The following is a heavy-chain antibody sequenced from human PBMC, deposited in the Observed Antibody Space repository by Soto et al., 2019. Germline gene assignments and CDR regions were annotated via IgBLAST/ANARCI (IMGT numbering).Heavy chain of an antibody. V-gene: IGHV3-53*02. Sequence: EVQLVETGGGLIQPGGSLRLSCVASGLTVSSNYMNWVRQAPGKGLEWVSVLYSGGSTHYAGSVKGRFIISRDNSKNTLYLQMNSLRAEDTAVYYCARDRPGDEGDAFDIWGHGTTVTVSS. D-gene: IGHD3-10*01. CDR1: GLTVSSNY. J-gene: IGHJ3*02. CDR2: LYSGGST. CDR3: ARDRPGDEGDAFDI.